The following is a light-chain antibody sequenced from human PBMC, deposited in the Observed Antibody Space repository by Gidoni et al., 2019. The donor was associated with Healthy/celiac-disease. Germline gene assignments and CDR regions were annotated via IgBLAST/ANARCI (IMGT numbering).Light chain of an antibody. CDR1: QSVSSY. Sequence: EIVLTQTPATLSLSPGERATLSCRAGQSVSSYLASYQQKPGAAPRLLIYDASNRATGIPARFSSSGSGTDFTLPISSLEPEDFAVYYCHQRSNWPPLTFGQGTKVEIK. V-gene: IGKV3-11*01. J-gene: IGKJ1*01. CDR3: HQRSNWPPLT. CDR2: DAS.